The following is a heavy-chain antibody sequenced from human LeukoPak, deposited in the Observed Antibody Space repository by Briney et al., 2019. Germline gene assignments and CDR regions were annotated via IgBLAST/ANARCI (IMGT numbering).Heavy chain of an antibody. V-gene: IGHV3-7*01. CDR1: GLTFRSHW. CDR2: IKQDGSEK. D-gene: IGHD4-17*01. J-gene: IGHJ4*02. Sequence: GGSLRLSCAASGLTFRSHWMSGVRQAPGKGREWVANIKQDGSEKYYVDSVKGRFTISRDNAKNSLYLQMNSLRAEDTAVYYCAREGSDGDWGQGFDYWGQGTLVTVSS. CDR3: AREGSDGDWGQGFDY.